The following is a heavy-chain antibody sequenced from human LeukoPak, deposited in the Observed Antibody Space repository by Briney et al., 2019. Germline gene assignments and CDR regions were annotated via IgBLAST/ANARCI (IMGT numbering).Heavy chain of an antibody. CDR2: IYPGDSDT. CDR1: GYSFTSYW. CDR3: ARCPSNSYDSSGYFVYYFDY. J-gene: IGHJ4*02. D-gene: IGHD3-22*01. V-gene: IGHV5-51*01. Sequence: GESLKISCKGSGYSFTSYWIGWVRQMPGKGLEWMGIIYPGDSDTRYSPSFQGQVTISADKSISTAYLQWSSLKASDTAMYYCARCPSNSYDSSGYFVYYFDYWAREPWSPSPQ.